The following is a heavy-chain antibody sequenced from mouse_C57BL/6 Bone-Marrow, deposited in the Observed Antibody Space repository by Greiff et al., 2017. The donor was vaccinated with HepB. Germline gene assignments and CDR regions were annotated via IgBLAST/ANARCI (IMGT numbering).Heavy chain of an antibody. CDR3: AAVVDSYWYFDV. J-gene: IGHJ1*03. CDR2: IDPNSGGT. D-gene: IGHD1-1*01. CDR1: GYTFTSYW. Sequence: VKLMESGAELVKPGASVKLSCKASGYTFTSYWMHWVKQRPGRGLEWIGRIDPNSGGTKYNEKFKSKATLTVDKPSSTAYMQLSSLTSEDSAVYYCAAVVDSYWYFDVWGTGTTVTVSS. V-gene: IGHV1-72*01.